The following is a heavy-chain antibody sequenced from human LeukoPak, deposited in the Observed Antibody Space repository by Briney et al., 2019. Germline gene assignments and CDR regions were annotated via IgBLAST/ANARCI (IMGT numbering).Heavy chain of an antibody. J-gene: IGHJ4*02. Sequence: PSETLSLTCTVSGGSISSHYWSWIRQPPGNGLEWIGYIYYSGSTNYNPSLKSRVTISVDTSKNQFSLKLSSVTAADTAVYYCARGGVRFLEYDYWGQGTLVTVSS. CDR3: ARGGVRFLEYDY. CDR2: IYYSGST. D-gene: IGHD3-3*01. CDR1: GGSISSHY. V-gene: IGHV4-59*11.